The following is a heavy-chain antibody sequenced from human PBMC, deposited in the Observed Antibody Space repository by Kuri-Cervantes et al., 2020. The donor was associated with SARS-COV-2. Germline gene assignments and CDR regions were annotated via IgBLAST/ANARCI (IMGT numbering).Heavy chain of an antibody. D-gene: IGHD4-17*01. Sequence: GGSLRLSCAASGFTFSSYAMHWVRQAPGKGLGWVAVISYDGSNKYYADSVKGRFTISRDNSKNTLYLQMNSLRAEDTAVYYCARANLLYGDYGRYNWFDPWGQGTLVTVSS. CDR3: ARANLLYGDYGRYNWFDP. J-gene: IGHJ5*02. CDR1: GFTFSSYA. CDR2: ISYDGSNK. V-gene: IGHV3-30*14.